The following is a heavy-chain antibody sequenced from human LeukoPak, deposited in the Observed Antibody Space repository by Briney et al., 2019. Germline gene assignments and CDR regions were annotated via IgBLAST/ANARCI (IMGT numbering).Heavy chain of an antibody. V-gene: IGHV3-30*02. Sequence: QPGGSLRLSCAASGFTFSSYDMHWVRQAPGEGLEWVTFIRYDGTNKYYADSVKVRFTISRDSSKNTLYLQMNSLRAEDTAVYYCAKDRRAAMVTFFDYWGQGTLVTVSS. J-gene: IGHJ4*02. CDR1: GFTFSSYD. CDR3: AKDRRAAMVTFFDY. CDR2: IRYDGTNK. D-gene: IGHD5-18*01.